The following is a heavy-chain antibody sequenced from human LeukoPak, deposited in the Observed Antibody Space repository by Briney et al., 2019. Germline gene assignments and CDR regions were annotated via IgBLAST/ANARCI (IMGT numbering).Heavy chain of an antibody. CDR3: ARREGSHYSVDV. CDR1: GASLSSYY. V-gene: IGHV4-59*08. D-gene: IGHD5-12*01. Sequence: SGTLSLNCTVSGASLSSYYWSWIREVPGTGLEWIGSIYYSGVTNFSPSLKRRIAMSVDTSRNLFSLKVTSVTAADTAVYYCARREGSHYSVDVWGQGTTVTVSS. CDR2: IYYSGVT. J-gene: IGHJ6*02.